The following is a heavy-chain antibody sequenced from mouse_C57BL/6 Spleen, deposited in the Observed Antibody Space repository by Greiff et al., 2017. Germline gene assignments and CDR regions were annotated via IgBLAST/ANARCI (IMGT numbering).Heavy chain of an antibody. CDR2: IDPENGDT. Sequence: EVQLQESGAELVRPGASVKLSCTASGFNIKDDYMHWVKQRPEQGLEWIGWIDPENGDTEYASKFQGKATITADTSSNTAYLQLSRLTSEDTAVYYCTTAGTTVVATDYWGQGTTLTVSS. CDR3: TTAGTTVVATDY. CDR1: GFNIKDDY. D-gene: IGHD1-1*01. J-gene: IGHJ2*01. V-gene: IGHV14-4*01.